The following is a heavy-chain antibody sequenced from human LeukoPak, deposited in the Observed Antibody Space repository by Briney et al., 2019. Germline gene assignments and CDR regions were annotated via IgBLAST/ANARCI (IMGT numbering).Heavy chain of an antibody. D-gene: IGHD3-3*01. V-gene: IGHV4-59*01. Sequence: SETLSLTCTVSGGSISSYYWSWIRQPPGKGLEWIGYIYYSGSTNYNPSLKSRVTISVDTSKNQFSLKLSSVTAADTAVYYRARTRYYDFWSGYYMDVWGKGTTVTVSS. CDR1: GGSISSYY. CDR3: ARTRYYDFWSGYYMDV. CDR2: IYYSGST. J-gene: IGHJ6*03.